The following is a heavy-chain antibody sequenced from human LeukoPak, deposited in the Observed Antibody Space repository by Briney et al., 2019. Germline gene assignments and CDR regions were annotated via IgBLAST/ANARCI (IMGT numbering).Heavy chain of an antibody. V-gene: IGHV5-10-1*01. D-gene: IGHD6-19*01. Sequence: GESLKISCKGSGYTFTSYWISWVRQMPGKGLEWMGRIDPSDSYTNYSPSFQGHVTISADNSISTAYLQWSSLKASDTAMYYCAGSLYSSGWYVDYWGQGTLVTVSS. CDR1: GYTFTSYW. CDR2: IDPSDSYT. CDR3: AGSLYSSGWYVDY. J-gene: IGHJ4*02.